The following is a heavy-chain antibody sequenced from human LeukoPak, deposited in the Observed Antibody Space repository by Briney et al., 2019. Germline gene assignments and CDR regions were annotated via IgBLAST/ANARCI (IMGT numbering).Heavy chain of an antibody. CDR3: AKNDYGDYVELYYFDY. CDR1: GFTFSSYA. V-gene: IGHV3-23*01. CDR2: ISGSGGST. D-gene: IGHD4-17*01. Sequence: GGSLRLSCAASGFTFSSYAMSWVRQAPGKGLEWVSAISGSGGSTYYADSVKGRFTISRDNSKNTLYLQMNSLRAEDTAVYYRAKNDYGDYVELYYFDYWGQGTLVTVSS. J-gene: IGHJ4*02.